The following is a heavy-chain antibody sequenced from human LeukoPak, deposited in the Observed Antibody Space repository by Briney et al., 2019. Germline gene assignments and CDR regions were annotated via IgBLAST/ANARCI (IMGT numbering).Heavy chain of an antibody. Sequence: ASVKVSCKASGSTFTGAYMHWVRQAPGQGLEWMGWINPNSGETKFAQKFQDRVTLTRATSISTLYMDLGGLTSDDTAVYYCARVLFNSGYIYWGQGSLVTVSS. CDR1: GSTFTGAY. CDR2: INPNSGET. V-gene: IGHV1-2*02. D-gene: IGHD3-9*01. CDR3: ARVLFNSGYIY. J-gene: IGHJ1*01.